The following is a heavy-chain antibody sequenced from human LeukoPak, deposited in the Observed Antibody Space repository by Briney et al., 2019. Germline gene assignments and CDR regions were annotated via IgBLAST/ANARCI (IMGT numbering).Heavy chain of an antibody. D-gene: IGHD3-16*01. CDR3: ARVHVNWYLDL. J-gene: IGHJ2*01. CDR2: INSDGSST. V-gene: IGHV3-74*01. Sequence: GGSLRLSCAASGFSFSNYWMHWVRQAPGKGLVWVSRINSDGSSTIYAESVKGRFTISRDNAKNTLYLQMNSLRVEDTAVYYCARVHVNWYLDLWGRGTLVTVS. CDR1: GFSFSNYW.